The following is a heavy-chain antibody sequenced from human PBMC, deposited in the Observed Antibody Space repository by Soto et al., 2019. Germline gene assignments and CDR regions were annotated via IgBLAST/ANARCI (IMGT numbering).Heavy chain of an antibody. J-gene: IGHJ4*02. CDR2: ISYDGSQK. V-gene: IGHV3-30*04. D-gene: IGHD3-10*01. CDR3: ERDRWGYVSGAFDY. CDR1: GFTFSNV. Sequence: QVQLVESGGGVVQPGRSLRLSCAASGFTFSNVMHWVRQAPGKGLEWVAVISYDGSQKFHADSVKGRFTISRDNSKNTVYLQMNSLRSEDTAVYYCERDRWGYVSGAFDYWGQGTQVTVPS.